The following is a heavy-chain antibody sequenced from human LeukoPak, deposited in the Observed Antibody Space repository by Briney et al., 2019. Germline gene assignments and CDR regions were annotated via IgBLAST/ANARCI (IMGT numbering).Heavy chain of an antibody. CDR3: ARDSSGWYDYYYYYYYMDV. Sequence: ASVKVSCKASGYTFTSYGISWVRQAPGQGLEWMGWISAYNGNTNYAQKLQGRVTMTTDTSTSTAYMELRSLRSDDTAVYYCARDSSGWYDYYYYYYYMDVWGKGTTVAISS. V-gene: IGHV1-18*01. CDR1: GYTFTSYG. J-gene: IGHJ6*03. D-gene: IGHD6-19*01. CDR2: ISAYNGNT.